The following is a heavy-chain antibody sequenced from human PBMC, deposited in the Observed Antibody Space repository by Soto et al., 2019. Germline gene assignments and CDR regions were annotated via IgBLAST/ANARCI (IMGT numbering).Heavy chain of an antibody. V-gene: IGHV3-66*04. CDR3: ASHGYNSGGGYFDY. Sequence: EVQLVESGGGLVQPGGSLRLSCAASGVTVSSNYMSWVRQARGKGLEWVSVIYSGGSTYYAHSVKGRFTISRDDSKNTLYLQMNSLRAEDTALSYWASHGYNSGGGYFDYWRQGTLVTVSS. CDR1: GVTVSSNY. D-gene: IGHD5-18*01. CDR2: IYSGGST. J-gene: IGHJ4*02.